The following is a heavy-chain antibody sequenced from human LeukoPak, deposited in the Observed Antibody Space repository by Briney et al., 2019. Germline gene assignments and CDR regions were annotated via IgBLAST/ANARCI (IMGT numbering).Heavy chain of an antibody. V-gene: IGHV4-59*08. D-gene: IGHD1-26*01. CDR1: GGSISGYY. CDR3: AIRSGRHYRGVDV. CDR2: TYYTGTT. Sequence: SETLSLTCTVSGGSISGYYWNCIRQPPGKGLEWVGYTYYTGTTNYNPSLKSRVTISIDTSKSQFSLTLSSVTAADTGVYYCAIRSGRHYRGVDVWGQGTTVTVPS. J-gene: IGHJ6*02.